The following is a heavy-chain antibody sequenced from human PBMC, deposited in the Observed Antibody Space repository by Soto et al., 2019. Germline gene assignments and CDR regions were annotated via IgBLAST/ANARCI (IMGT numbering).Heavy chain of an antibody. V-gene: IGHV4-4*02. J-gene: IGHJ4*02. CDR2: IYHSGST. D-gene: IGHD3-10*01. CDR1: GGSISSSNW. CDR3: ARDPAGQLSGSRRAFDY. Sequence: SETLSLTCAVSGGSISSSNWWSWVRQPPGKGLEWIGEIYHSGSTNYNPSLKSRVTISVDKSKNQFSLKLSSVTAADTAVYYCARDPAGQLSGSRRAFDYWGQGTLVTVSS.